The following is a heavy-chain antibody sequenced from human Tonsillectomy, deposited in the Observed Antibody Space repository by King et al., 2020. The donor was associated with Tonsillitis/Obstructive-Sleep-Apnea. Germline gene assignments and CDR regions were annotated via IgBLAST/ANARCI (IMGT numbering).Heavy chain of an antibody. D-gene: IGHD2-2*02. J-gene: IGHJ3*02. CDR1: GYSFTSYW. CDR3: ARLANYCSSTSCYTLGAFDI. V-gene: IGHV5-51*01. Sequence: DGQLVQSGAEVKKPGESLNISCKGSGYSFTSYWIGWVRQMPGKGLEWMGIIYPGDSDTRYSPSFKGQVTISADKSISTAYLQWSSLKASDTAMYYCARLANYCSSTSCYTLGAFDIWGQGTMVTVSS. CDR2: IYPGDSDT.